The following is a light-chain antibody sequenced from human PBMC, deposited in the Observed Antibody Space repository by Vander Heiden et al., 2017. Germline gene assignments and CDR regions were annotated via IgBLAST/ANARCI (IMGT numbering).Light chain of an antibody. CDR1: QSITTW. CDR2: DAT. J-gene: IGKJ1*01. V-gene: IGKV1-5*01. Sequence: DIQMTQSPSTLSASVGVRDTISCRASQSITTWLAWYQQKPGKAPKLLIDDATNLQSWVPSRFSGSGSGTDFSRTISSLQPDDFATYYCQQYSIDSPTFGQGTKVEI. CDR3: QQYSIDSPT.